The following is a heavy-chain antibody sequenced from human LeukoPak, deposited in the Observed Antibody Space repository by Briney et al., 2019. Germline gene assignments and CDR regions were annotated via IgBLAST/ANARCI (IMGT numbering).Heavy chain of an antibody. CDR3: ARYCSGASCYSGVDY. CDR2: ISSNGGST. Sequence: PGGSLRLSCAASGFTFGSYMMTWVRQAPGRGLEWVSTISSNGGSTYYADSAKGRFTISRDNSKNTLYLQMSSLRAEDTAVYYCARYCSGASCYSGVDYWGQGTLVTVSS. J-gene: IGHJ4*02. D-gene: IGHD2-15*01. CDR1: GFTFGSYM. V-gene: IGHV3-23*01.